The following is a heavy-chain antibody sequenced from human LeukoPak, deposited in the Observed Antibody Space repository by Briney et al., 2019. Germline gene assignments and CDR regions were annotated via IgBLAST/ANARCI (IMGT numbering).Heavy chain of an antibody. CDR1: GFTFSSYA. J-gene: IGHJ4*02. V-gene: IGHV3-23*01. CDR2: ISGTGDST. D-gene: IGHD2/OR15-2a*01. CDR3: AKSFYMTKGGTDY. Sequence: PGGSLRLSCAAPGFTFSSYAMSWVRQAPGKGLEWVSGISGTGDSTYYADSVKGRFTISRDNSKNTLYLQMNSLRAEDTAVYYCAKSFYMTKGGTDYWGQGTLVTVSS.